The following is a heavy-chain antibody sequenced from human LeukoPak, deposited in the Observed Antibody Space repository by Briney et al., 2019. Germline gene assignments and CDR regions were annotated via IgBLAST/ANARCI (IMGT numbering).Heavy chain of an antibody. V-gene: IGHV3-48*03. J-gene: IGHJ4*02. Sequence: GGSLRLSCAASGFTFSSYEMNWVRQAPGKGLEWVSYISSSGTTIYYANSVKGRFTISRDNAKNSLYLQMNSLRAEDTAVYYCARRYCSSTSCLIDYWGQGTLVTVSS. CDR3: ARRYCSSTSCLIDY. D-gene: IGHD2-2*01. CDR1: GFTFSSYE. CDR2: ISSSGTTI.